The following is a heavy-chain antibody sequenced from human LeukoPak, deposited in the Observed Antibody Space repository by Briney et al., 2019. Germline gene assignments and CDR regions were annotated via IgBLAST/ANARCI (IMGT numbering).Heavy chain of an antibody. CDR3: ARRRSKRDGYNFDY. Sequence: ASVKVSCKASGYTFTSYDINWVRQATGQGLGWMGWMNPNSGNTGYAQKFQGRVAMTRNTSISTAYMELSSLRSEGTAVYYCARRRSKRDGYNFDYWGQGTLVTVSS. J-gene: IGHJ4*02. D-gene: IGHD5-24*01. CDR1: GYTFTSYD. V-gene: IGHV1-8*01. CDR2: MNPNSGNT.